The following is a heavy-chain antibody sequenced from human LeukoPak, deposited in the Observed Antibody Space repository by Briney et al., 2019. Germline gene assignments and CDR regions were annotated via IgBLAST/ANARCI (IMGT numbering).Heavy chain of an antibody. Sequence: GGSLRLSCAASGFTFSSYWMHWVRQAPGKGLVWVSRIKSDGSNTNYADSVKGRFTISRDNAKNTLHLQMNSLRAEDTAVYYCARDGQLVTPGYFFDYWGRGTLVTVSS. CDR1: GFTFSSYW. CDR3: ARDGQLVTPGYFFDY. CDR2: IKSDGSNT. J-gene: IGHJ4*02. D-gene: IGHD6-13*01. V-gene: IGHV3-74*01.